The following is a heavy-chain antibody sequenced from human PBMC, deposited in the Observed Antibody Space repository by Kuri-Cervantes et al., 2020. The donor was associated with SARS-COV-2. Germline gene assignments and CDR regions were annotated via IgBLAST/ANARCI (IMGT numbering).Heavy chain of an antibody. V-gene: IGHV3-74*01. J-gene: IGHJ4*02. Sequence: GGSLRLSCAASGFTFSSYWMHWVRQAPGKGLVWVSRINSDGSSTSYADSVKGRFTISRDNAKNTLYLQMNSLRAEDTAVYYCARGYDFWSGPEYYFDYWGQGTLVTVSS. CDR1: GFTFSSYW. CDR2: INSDGSST. CDR3: ARGYDFWSGPEYYFDY. D-gene: IGHD3-3*01.